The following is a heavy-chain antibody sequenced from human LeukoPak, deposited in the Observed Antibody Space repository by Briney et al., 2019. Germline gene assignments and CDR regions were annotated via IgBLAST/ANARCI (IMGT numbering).Heavy chain of an antibody. CDR3: AKDATEFGDSHFDC. Sequence: GGSLRLSCEVSGFTFNSYGMHWVRQAPGKGLEWVAAIWSDGSHEYYADSEKGRFTISRDNFRNTVYLQMNSLRAEDTAVYYCAKDATEFGDSHFDCWGQGTLVTVSS. D-gene: IGHD2-21*02. CDR1: GFTFNSYG. J-gene: IGHJ4*02. CDR2: IWSDGSHE. V-gene: IGHV3-33*06.